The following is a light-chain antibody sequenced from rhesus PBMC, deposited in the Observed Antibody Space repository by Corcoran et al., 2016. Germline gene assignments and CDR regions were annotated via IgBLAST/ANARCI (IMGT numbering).Light chain of an antibody. CDR3: SSYAGSGSYI. V-gene: IGLV2-19*02. CDR1: SSDIGYYDG. CDR2: EVS. J-gene: IGLJ1*01. Sequence: QAAPTQSPSLSGSAGQSVTIFCTGTSSDIGYYDGVSWYQQHPGKAPKLMIYEVSKRPSGVSDRFSGSKSGNTASLTISGLQAEDEAVYYCSSYAGSGSYIFGAGTRLTV.